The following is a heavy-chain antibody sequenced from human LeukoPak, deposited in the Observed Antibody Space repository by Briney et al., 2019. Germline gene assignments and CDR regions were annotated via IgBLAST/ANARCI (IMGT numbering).Heavy chain of an antibody. Sequence: GGSLRLSCAASGFTFSSYAMHWVRQAPGKGLEWVAVISYDGSNKYYADSVKGRFTISRDNSKNTLYLQMNSLRAEDTAVYYCARDYYDSSGYYYPSLVPDYWGQGTLVTVSS. J-gene: IGHJ4*02. D-gene: IGHD3-22*01. CDR2: ISYDGSNK. CDR3: ARDYYDSSGYYYPSLVPDY. CDR1: GFTFSSYA. V-gene: IGHV3-30-3*01.